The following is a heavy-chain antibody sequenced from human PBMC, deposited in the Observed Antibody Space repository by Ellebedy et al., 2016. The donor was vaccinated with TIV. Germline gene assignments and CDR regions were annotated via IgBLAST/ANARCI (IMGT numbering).Heavy chain of an antibody. Sequence: GESLKISCTASRFSFSSYGMHWVRQAPGKGLEWVALISDDGNSKNYVDSVKGRFTITRDNSKNTLYLQMSSLRAEDTAVYYCARATGWVQDYYDGRGLPRGSFDHWGQGTLVTVSS. CDR3: ARATGWVQDYYDGRGLPRGSFDH. CDR2: ISDDGNSK. CDR1: RFSFSSYG. V-gene: IGHV3-30*03. J-gene: IGHJ4*02. D-gene: IGHD3-22*01.